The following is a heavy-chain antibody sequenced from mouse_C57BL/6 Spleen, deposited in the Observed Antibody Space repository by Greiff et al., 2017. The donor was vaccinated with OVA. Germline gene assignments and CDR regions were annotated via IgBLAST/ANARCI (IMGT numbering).Heavy chain of an antibody. D-gene: IGHD1-1*02. CDR2: ISSGSSTI. V-gene: IGHV5-17*01. J-gene: IGHJ4*01. CDR3: ARSYGGYAMDY. CDR1: GFTFSDYG. Sequence: DVMLVESGGGLVKPGGSLKLSCAASGFTFSDYGMHWVRQAPEKGLEWVAYISSGSSTIYYADTVKGRFTISRDNAKNTLFLQMTSLRSEDTAMYYCARSYGGYAMDYWGQGTSVTVSS.